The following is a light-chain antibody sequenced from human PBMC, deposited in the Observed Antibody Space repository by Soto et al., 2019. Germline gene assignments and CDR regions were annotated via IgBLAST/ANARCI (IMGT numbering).Light chain of an antibody. J-gene: IGKJ1*01. Sequence: DIQMTQSPSTLSASVGDRVSMTCRASVSIINWFSCYRQIPVIARKLLVFDASSLQLVLPSLFSGSGSGTEFTLSISRLQTDDFATYYCQQYGSFSPITFGQGTKVDIK. CDR1: VSIINW. CDR3: QQYGSFSPIT. CDR2: DAS. V-gene: IGKV1-5*01.